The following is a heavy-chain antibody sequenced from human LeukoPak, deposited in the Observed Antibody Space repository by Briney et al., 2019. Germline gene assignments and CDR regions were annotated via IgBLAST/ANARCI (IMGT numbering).Heavy chain of an antibody. J-gene: IGHJ3*02. CDR1: GGTFSSYA. CDR3: ARDRYYNSSPPDAFDI. D-gene: IGHD3-22*01. CDR2: IIPILGIA. Sequence: SVKVSCKASGGTFSSYAISWVRQAPGQGLEWMGRIIPILGIANYAQKFQGRVTITADKSTSTAYMELSSLRSEDTAVYYCARDRYYNSSPPDAFDIWGQGTMVTVSS. V-gene: IGHV1-69*04.